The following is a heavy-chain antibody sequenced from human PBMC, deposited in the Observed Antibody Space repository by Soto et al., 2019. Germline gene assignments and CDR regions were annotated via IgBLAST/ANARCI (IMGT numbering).Heavy chain of an antibody. J-gene: IGHJ4*02. V-gene: IGHV1-69*01. CDR1: GGTFRSYA. CDR2: IIPIFGTA. D-gene: IGHD1-20*01. Sequence: QVQLVQSGAEVKKPGSSVNVSCKASGGTFRSYAISWVRQAPGQGIEWMGGIIPIFGTANYAQKLQGRVTMTADASTSTAYMELRSLRSEDTAVYYCAATGISGTSGYYCDYWGQGTLVTVSS. CDR3: AATGISGTSGYYCDY.